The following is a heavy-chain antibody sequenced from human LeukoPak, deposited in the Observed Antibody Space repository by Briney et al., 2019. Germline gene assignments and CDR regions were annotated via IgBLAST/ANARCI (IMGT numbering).Heavy chain of an antibody. V-gene: IGHV1-8*03. Sequence: ASVKVSCKASGYTFTSYDINWVRQATGQGLEWMGWTNPNSGNTGYAQKFQGRVTITRNTSISTAYMELSSLRSEDTAVYYCARVVGGGDCYGYWGQGTLVTVSS. CDR3: ARVVGGGDCYGY. CDR2: TNPNSGNT. CDR1: GYTFTSYD. D-gene: IGHD2-21*01. J-gene: IGHJ4*02.